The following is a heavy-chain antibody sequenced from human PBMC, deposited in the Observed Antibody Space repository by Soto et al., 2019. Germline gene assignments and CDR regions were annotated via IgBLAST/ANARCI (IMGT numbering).Heavy chain of an antibody. Sequence: SVKVSCKASGGTFSKYAIDWVRQAPGQGLEWMGGIIPLFGTAKYAQKFQGRVTITADEATSTAYMELSSLRSEDTAVYYCARQFDYDTSGYYYAYWGQGTLVTVSS. CDR3: ARQFDYDTSGYYYAY. V-gene: IGHV1-69*13. CDR2: IIPLFGTA. D-gene: IGHD3-22*01. J-gene: IGHJ4*02. CDR1: GGTFSKYA.